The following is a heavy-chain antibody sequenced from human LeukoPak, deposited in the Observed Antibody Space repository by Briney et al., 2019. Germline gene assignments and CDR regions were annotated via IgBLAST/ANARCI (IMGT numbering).Heavy chain of an antibody. D-gene: IGHD5-12*01. J-gene: IGHJ4*02. CDR3: ATIWGGYDPSWGVLGY. CDR2: INAGNGNT. Sequence: ASVKVSCKASGYTFTSYALQWVRQAPGQRLEWMGWINAGNGNTKYSQKFQGRVTITRDTSASTAYMELSSLRSEDTAVYYCATIWGGYDPSWGVLGYWGQGTLVTVSS. V-gene: IGHV1-3*01. CDR1: GYTFTSYA.